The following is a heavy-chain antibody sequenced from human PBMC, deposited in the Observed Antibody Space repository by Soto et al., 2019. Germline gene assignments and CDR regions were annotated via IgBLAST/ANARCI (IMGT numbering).Heavy chain of an antibody. J-gene: IGHJ6*02. CDR1: GGSISSGGYY. CDR3: ARDAAQSDYYYYGMDV. Sequence: SETLSLTCTVSGGSISSGGYYWSWIRQHPGKGLEWIGYIYYSGSTYYNPSLKSRVTISVDTSKNQFSLKLSSVTAADTAVYYCARDAAQSDYYYYGMDVWGQGTTVTVSS. CDR2: IYYSGST. D-gene: IGHD6-13*01. V-gene: IGHV4-31*03.